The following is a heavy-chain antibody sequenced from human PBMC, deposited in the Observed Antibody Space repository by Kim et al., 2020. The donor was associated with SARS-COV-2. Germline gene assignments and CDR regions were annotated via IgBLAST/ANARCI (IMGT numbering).Heavy chain of an antibody. CDR1: GFTFSSYA. J-gene: IGHJ5*02. D-gene: IGHD6-13*01. CDR2: ISYDGSNK. CDR3: ARGIAAAGTKVRGYNWFDP. Sequence: GGSLRLSCVASGFTFSSYAMHWVRQAPGKGLEWVAVISYDGSNKYYADSVKGRFTISRDNSKNTLYLQMNSLRAEDTAVYYCARGIAAAGTKVRGYNWFDPWGQGTLVTVSS. V-gene: IGHV3-30*04.